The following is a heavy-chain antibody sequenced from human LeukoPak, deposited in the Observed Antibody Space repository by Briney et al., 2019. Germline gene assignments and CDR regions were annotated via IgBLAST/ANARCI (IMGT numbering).Heavy chain of an antibody. CDR3: AREIGYSSSSGANYYYGMDV. V-gene: IGHV3-33*01. J-gene: IGHJ6*02. CDR1: GFTFSSYG. D-gene: IGHD6-6*01. Sequence: GRSLRLSCAASGFTFSSYGMHWVRQAPGKGLEWVAVIWYDGSNKYYADSVKGRFTISRDNSKNTLYLQMNSLRAEDTAVYYCAREIGYSSSSGANYYYGMDVWGQGTTVTVSS. CDR2: IWYDGSNK.